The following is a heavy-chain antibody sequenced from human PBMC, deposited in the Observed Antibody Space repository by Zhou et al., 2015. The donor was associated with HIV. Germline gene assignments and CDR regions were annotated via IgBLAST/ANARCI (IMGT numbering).Heavy chain of an antibody. V-gene: IGHV1-69*01. J-gene: IGHJ1*01. CDR3: ARDPDYCSGGSCYSKGEYFQH. CDR2: IIPIFGTA. CDR1: GGTFSSYA. D-gene: IGHD2-15*01. Sequence: QVQLVQSGAEVKKPGSSVKVSCKASGGTFSSYAISWVRQAPGQGLEWMGGIIPIFGTANYAQKFQGRVTITADESTSTAYMELSSLRSEDTAVYYCARDPDYCSGGSCYSKGEYFQHWGQGTLVTVSS.